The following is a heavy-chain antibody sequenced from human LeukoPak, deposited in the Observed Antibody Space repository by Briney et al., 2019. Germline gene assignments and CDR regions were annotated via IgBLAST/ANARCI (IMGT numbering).Heavy chain of an antibody. Sequence: SETLSLTCTVSGGSISSGGYYWSWIRQPPGKGLEWIGSIYYSGSTYYNPSLKSRLTISVDTSKSQFSLKLRSVTAADTAVYYCARDSGYSYGPFDYWGQGTLVTVSS. V-gene: IGHV4-30-4*01. D-gene: IGHD5-18*01. CDR3: ARDSGYSYGPFDY. J-gene: IGHJ4*02. CDR2: IYYSGST. CDR1: GGSISSGGYY.